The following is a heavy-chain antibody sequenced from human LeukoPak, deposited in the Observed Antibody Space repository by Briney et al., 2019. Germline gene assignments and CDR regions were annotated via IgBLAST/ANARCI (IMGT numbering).Heavy chain of an antibody. CDR3: ARMGPLDFDY. J-gene: IGHJ4*02. Sequence: GSLRRSSAASGFTASSNYMSWVRHAPRKGLEWVSVIYSGGSTYYADSVTGRFTIPRHNTKHTPYLPMNSPRAEDTAVYYCARMGPLDFDYWGQGTLVTVSS. CDR1: GFTASSNY. V-gene: IGHV3-66*01. CDR2: IYSGGST.